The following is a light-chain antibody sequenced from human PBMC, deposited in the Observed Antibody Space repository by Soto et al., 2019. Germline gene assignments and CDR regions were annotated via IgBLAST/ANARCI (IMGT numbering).Light chain of an antibody. CDR3: QQSYSTAWT. V-gene: IGKV1-39*01. CDR2: AAS. CDR1: QSISSS. J-gene: IGKJ1*01. Sequence: DIQMTQSPSSLSAAVGDRVTITCRASQSISSSFNWYQQKPGKAPKLLIYAASSLQSGVPSRFSGSGSGTDFTLTISSLQPEDFATYSCQQSYSTAWTFGQGTKE.